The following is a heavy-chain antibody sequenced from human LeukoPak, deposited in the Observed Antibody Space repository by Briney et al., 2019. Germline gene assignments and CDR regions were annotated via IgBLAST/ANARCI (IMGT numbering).Heavy chain of an antibody. Sequence: SETLSLTCTVSGGSVSSGSYYWSWVRQPPRKGLEWIGYIYYSGSTNYNPSLKSRVTISVDTSKNQFSLKLSSVTAADTAVYYCAREVGGTHFDYWGQGTLVTVSS. CDR1: GGSVSSGSYY. J-gene: IGHJ4*02. CDR2: IYYSGST. CDR3: AREVGGTHFDY. V-gene: IGHV4-61*01. D-gene: IGHD1-1*01.